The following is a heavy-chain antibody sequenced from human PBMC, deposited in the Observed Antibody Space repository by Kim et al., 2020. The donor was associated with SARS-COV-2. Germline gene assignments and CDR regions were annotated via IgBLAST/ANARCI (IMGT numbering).Heavy chain of an antibody. Sequence: ASVTVSCKASGYTFTSYDINWVRQATGQGLEWMGWMNPNSGNTGYAQKFQGRVTMTRNTSISTAYMELSSLRSEDTAVYYCARMGDDILTGYPADYWGQGTLVTVSS. CDR3: ARMGDDILTGYPADY. D-gene: IGHD3-9*01. V-gene: IGHV1-8*01. CDR2: MNPNSGNT. J-gene: IGHJ4*02. CDR1: GYTFTSYD.